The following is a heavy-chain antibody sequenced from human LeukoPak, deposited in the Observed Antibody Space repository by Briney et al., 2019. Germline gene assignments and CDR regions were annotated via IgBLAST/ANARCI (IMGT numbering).Heavy chain of an antibody. Sequence: SQTLSLTCGVSGGSISNTNWWSWVRQPPGQGLEWIGETSLTGLTHYNPSLESRVTVSLDKSKNQLSLNLTSVTAADTAVYYCSRENGAFSPFGYWGQGTLVTVLS. D-gene: IGHD2-8*01. V-gene: IGHV4-4*02. J-gene: IGHJ4*02. CDR1: GGSISNTNW. CDR2: TSLTGLT. CDR3: SRENGAFSPFGY.